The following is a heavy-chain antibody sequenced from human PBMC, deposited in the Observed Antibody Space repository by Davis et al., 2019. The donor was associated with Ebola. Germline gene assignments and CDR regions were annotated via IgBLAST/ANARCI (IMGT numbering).Heavy chain of an antibody. D-gene: IGHD3-3*01. J-gene: IGHJ4*02. CDR1: GYTFTSYY. CDR2: INPSGGST. Sequence: ASVKVSCKASGYTFTSYYMHWVRQAPGQGLEWMGIINPSGGSTSYAQKFQGRVTMTRDTSASTVYMELSSLRSEDTAVYYCAGGITIFGVVILWGQGTLVTVSS. CDR3: AGGITIFGVVIL. V-gene: IGHV1-46*01.